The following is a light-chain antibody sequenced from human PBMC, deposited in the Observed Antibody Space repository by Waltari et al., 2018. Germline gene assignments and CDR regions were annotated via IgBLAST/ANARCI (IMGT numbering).Light chain of an antibody. CDR1: QGISSY. CDR3: QQFNTYTLT. J-gene: IGKJ5*01. CDR2: AAF. V-gene: IGKV1-9*01. Sequence: VGDRVTITCRASQGISSYLAWYQQKPGKAPNLLIYAAFTLQSGVPSRFSGSGSGTDFTLTISSLQPEDFATYYCQQFNTYTLTFGQG.